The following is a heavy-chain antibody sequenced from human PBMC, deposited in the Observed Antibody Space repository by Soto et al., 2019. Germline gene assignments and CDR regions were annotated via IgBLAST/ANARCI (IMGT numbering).Heavy chain of an antibody. CDR2: IIPIFGTA. V-gene: IGHV1-69*01. CDR3: ASNIVVVPAATNNYYYYGMDV. D-gene: IGHD2-2*01. Sequence: QVQLVQSGAEVKKPGSSVKVSCKASGGTFSSYAISWVRQAPGQGLEWMGGIIPIFGTANYAQKFQGRVTITADESTSRAYMELSSLRSEDTAVYYCASNIVVVPAATNNYYYYGMDVWGQGTTVPVSS. J-gene: IGHJ6*02. CDR1: GGTFSSYA.